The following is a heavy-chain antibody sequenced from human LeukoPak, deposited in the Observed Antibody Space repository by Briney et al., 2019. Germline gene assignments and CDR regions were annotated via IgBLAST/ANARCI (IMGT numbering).Heavy chain of an antibody. CDR3: ARDDQLGYCSGGTCNPHYFYYMDV. D-gene: IGHD2-15*01. CDR2: IHVGGTT. V-gene: IGHV4-4*07. Sequence: SETLSLTCTVSGGSMGSDYWSWIRQPAGKGLEWIGRIHVGGTTNYNPSFNSRLTISVDKSKNQFSLKLSSVTAVDTAVYYCARDDQLGYCSGGTCNPHYFYYMDVWGKGTTVTVSS. J-gene: IGHJ6*03. CDR1: GGSMGSDY.